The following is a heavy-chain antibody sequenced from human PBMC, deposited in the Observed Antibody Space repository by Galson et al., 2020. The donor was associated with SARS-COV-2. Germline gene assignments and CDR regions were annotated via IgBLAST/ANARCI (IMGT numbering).Heavy chain of an antibody. CDR2: ISSSGSTI. D-gene: IGHD7-27*01. CDR3: ARAGEYYYYYGMDV. V-gene: IGHV3-48*03. CDR1: GFTFSSYE. Sequence: GGSLRLSCAASGFTFSSYEMNWVRQAPGKGLEWVSYISSSGSTIYYADSVKGRFTISRDNAKNSLYLQMNSLRAEDTAVYYCARAGEYYYYYGMDVWGQRTTVTVSS. J-gene: IGHJ6*02.